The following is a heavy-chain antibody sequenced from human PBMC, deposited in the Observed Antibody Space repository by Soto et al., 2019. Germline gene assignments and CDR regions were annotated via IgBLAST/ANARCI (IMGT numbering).Heavy chain of an antibody. CDR3: ARDVPYYDILTGRNWYFDL. Sequence: EVQLVESGGGLVQPGGSLRLSCAASGFTFSSYWMSWVRQAPGKGLEWVANIKQDGSEKYYVDSVKGRFTISRENAKNSLYLQMNSLRAEDTAVYYCARDVPYYDILTGRNWYFDLWGRGTLVTVSS. CDR1: GFTFSSYW. J-gene: IGHJ2*01. D-gene: IGHD3-9*01. V-gene: IGHV3-7*04. CDR2: IKQDGSEK.